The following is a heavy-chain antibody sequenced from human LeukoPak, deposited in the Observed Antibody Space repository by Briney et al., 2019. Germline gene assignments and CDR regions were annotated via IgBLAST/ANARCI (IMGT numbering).Heavy chain of an antibody. D-gene: IGHD6-6*01. J-gene: IGHJ3*02. Sequence: CXASGGTFSSYAISWVRQAPGQGLEWMGGIIPIFGTANYAQKFQGRVTITADESTSTAYMELSSLRSEDTAVYYCASSGSSSSDAFDIWGQGTMVTVSS. CDR2: IIPIFGTA. CDR3: ASSGSSSSDAFDI. V-gene: IGHV1-69*01. CDR1: GGTFSSYA.